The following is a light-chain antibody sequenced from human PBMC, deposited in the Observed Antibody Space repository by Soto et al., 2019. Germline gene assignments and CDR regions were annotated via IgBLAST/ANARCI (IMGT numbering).Light chain of an antibody. CDR1: RYNIGSNT. V-gene: IGLV1-44*01. CDR3: AAWDDSLNGYVV. J-gene: IGLJ2*01. CDR2: RDH. Sequence: QSVLTQPPSGSGTPGQRVTISCSGSRYNIGSNTVNWYQQVPGTAPRLLIHRDHQRPSGVPDRFSGSKSGTSASLAISGLQSEDEADYYCAAWDDSLNGYVVFGGGTKLTVL.